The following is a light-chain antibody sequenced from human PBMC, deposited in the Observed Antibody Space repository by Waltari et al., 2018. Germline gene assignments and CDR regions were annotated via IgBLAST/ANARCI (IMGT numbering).Light chain of an antibody. CDR2: EVS. J-gene: IGKJ5*01. CDR3: MQGIHLSIT. Sequence: DIVMTQTPLSLSVTPGQPASISCKSSQSLLHSDGKTYLYWYLQKPGQSPQLLIYEVSSRVSGVPDRFSGSGSGTDFTLKISRVEAEDVGVYYCMQGIHLSITFGQGTRLEIK. CDR1: QSLLHSDGKTY. V-gene: IGKV2-29*02.